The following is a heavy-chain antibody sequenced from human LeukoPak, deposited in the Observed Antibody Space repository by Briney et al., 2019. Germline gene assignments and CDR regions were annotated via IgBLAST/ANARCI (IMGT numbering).Heavy chain of an antibody. V-gene: IGHV3-7*01. CDR3: AILPGGKTAALEFDL. Sequence: GASLRLSCAASGFTFSSYWMSWVRQTPGQGLEWVANINPDGRATYYVDSVKGRFTISRDDAKNTTFLQMNSLRADDTAVYYCAILPGGKTAALEFDLRGRGTLVTVSS. J-gene: IGHJ2*01. D-gene: IGHD6-13*01. CDR1: GFTFSSYW. CDR2: INPDGRAT.